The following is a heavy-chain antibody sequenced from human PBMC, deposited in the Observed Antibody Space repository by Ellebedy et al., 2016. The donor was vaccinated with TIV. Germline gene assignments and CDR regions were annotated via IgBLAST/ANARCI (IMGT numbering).Heavy chain of an antibody. CDR3: VRGQSSGGGAPY. Sequence: GESLKISCAASGFTFSNYWMSWVRQAPGKGLEWVAHIKQDGSEKYYVDSVKGRFTISRYNAKNSLYLQMNSLRAEDTAVYDCVRGQSSGGGAPYWGQGTRVTVSS. J-gene: IGHJ4*02. V-gene: IGHV3-7*01. D-gene: IGHD3-16*01. CDR2: IKQDGSEK. CDR1: GFTFSNYW.